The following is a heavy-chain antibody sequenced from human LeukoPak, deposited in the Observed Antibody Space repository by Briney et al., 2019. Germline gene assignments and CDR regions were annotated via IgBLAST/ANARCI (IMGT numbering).Heavy chain of an antibody. CDR1: GFTFSDYA. D-gene: IGHD3-3*01. J-gene: IGHJ5*01. Sequence: GGLLRFSGTTSGFTFSDYAMTWGRQAPGKGLEGVSIITGSGLTTYYAESVKGRFTISRDNSKNTLYLQMPSLRAEDTAIYYCAKVEASDVWSSCDSWGQGTLVTVSS. CDR3: AKVEASDVWSSCDS. CDR2: ITGSGLTT. V-gene: IGHV3-23*01.